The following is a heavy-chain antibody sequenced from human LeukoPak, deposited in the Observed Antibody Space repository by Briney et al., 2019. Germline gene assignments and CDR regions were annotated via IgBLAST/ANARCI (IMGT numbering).Heavy chain of an antibody. CDR3: ARGAYSSGWAYFDH. D-gene: IGHD6-19*01. Sequence: GGSLRLSCAASGFTFSDYSMNWVRQAPGKGLEWVSYISFSVNTKYYGDSVKGQFTISRDNAKNSLYLHMDSLRAEDTAVYYCARGAYSSGWAYFDHWGQGTLVTVSS. J-gene: IGHJ4*02. V-gene: IGHV3-48*04. CDR1: GFTFSDYS. CDR2: ISFSVNTK.